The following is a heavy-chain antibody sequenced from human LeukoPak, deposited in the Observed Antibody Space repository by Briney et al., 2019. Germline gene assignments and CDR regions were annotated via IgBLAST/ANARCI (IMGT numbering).Heavy chain of an antibody. CDR1: GFTFSSYA. J-gene: IGHJ4*02. D-gene: IGHD1-26*01. CDR3: AKDLGLSVGTTPFDF. Sequence: GSLRLSCAASGFTFSSYAMSWVRQAPGKGLEWISTIKGSDGSTYFADSVKGRYTISRDNSKDTLYLQMDSLRAEDTAIYYCAKDLGLSVGTTPFDFWGQGTLVTVSS. V-gene: IGHV3-23*01. CDR2: IKGSDGST.